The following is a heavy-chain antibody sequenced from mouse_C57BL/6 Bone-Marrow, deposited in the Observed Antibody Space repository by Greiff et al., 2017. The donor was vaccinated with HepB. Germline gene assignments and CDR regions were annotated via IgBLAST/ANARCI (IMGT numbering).Heavy chain of an antibody. J-gene: IGHJ4*01. D-gene: IGHD3-2*02. V-gene: IGHV14-4*01. CDR2: IDPENGDT. CDR3: TTAQATSYAMDY. CDR1: GFNIKDDY. Sequence: LQQSGAELVRPGASVKLSCPASGFNIKDDYMHWVKQRPEQGLEWIGWIDPENGDTEYASKFQGKATITADTSSNTAYLQLSSLTSEDTAVYYCTTAQATSYAMDYWGQGTSVTVSS.